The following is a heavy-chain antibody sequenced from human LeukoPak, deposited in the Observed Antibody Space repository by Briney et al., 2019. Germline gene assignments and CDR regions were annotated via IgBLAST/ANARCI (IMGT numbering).Heavy chain of an antibody. D-gene: IGHD4-17*01. CDR1: GGSISSGSYY. CDR3: ARDGPAGYGDPLYYYYGMDV. J-gene: IGHJ6*02. Sequence: SETLSLTCTVSGGSISSGSYYWSWIRQPAGKGLEWIGRIYTSGSTNYNPSLKGRVTISVDTSKNQFSLKLSSVTAADTAVYYCARDGPAGYGDPLYYYYGMDVWGQGTTVTVSS. V-gene: IGHV4-61*02. CDR2: IYTSGST.